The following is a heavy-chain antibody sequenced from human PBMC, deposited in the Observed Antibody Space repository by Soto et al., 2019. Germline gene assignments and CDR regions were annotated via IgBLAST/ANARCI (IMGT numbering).Heavy chain of an antibody. Sequence: GGSLRLSCAASGFTFSSYAMSWVRQAPGKGLEWVSAISGSGGSTYYADSVKGRFTISRDNSENTLYLQMNSLRAEDTAVYYCAKDLELLWFGELLAFDYWGQGTLVTVSS. CDR3: AKDLELLWFGELLAFDY. CDR1: GFTFSSYA. J-gene: IGHJ4*02. V-gene: IGHV3-23*01. D-gene: IGHD3-10*01. CDR2: ISGSGGST.